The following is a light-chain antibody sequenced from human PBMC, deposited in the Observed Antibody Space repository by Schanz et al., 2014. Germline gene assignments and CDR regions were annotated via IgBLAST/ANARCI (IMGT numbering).Light chain of an antibody. Sequence: DIVMTQSPDSLAVSLGERATIDCKSSQSVLYTSNNKNYLAWYQHKPGQPPKLLLYWASIRESGVPDRFSGSGSGTDFTLTITSLQAEDVAVYYCQQYYSIPLTFGGGTKVEIK. CDR1: QSVLYTSNNKNY. V-gene: IGKV4-1*01. CDR3: QQYYSIPLT. J-gene: IGKJ4*01. CDR2: WAS.